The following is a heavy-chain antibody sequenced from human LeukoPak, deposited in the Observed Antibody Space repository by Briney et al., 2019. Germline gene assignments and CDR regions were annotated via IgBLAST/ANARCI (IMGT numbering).Heavy chain of an antibody. CDR3: ARGVSLGDFLDYMDV. D-gene: IGHD3-10*01. J-gene: IGHJ6*03. V-gene: IGHV1-69*05. CDR1: GGTFSSYA. CDR2: IIPIFGTA. Sequence: GASVKVSCKASGGTFSSYAISWVRQAPGQGLEWMGGIIPIFGTANYAQKFQGRVTITTDESTSTAYMELSSLRSEDTAVYYCARGVSLGDFLDYMDVWGKGTTVTVSS.